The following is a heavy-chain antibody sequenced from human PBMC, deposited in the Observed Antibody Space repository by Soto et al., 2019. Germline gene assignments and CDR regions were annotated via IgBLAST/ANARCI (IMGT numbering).Heavy chain of an antibody. CDR2: TYYRSKWYN. CDR3: ARDGETTSYYMDV. V-gene: IGHV6-1*01. CDR1: VDSVPSNSAA. J-gene: IGHJ6*03. D-gene: IGHD1-7*01. Sequence: SQTLSLTFAISVDSVPSNSAAWNWIRQSPSRGLEWLGRTYYRSKWYNQYAASLRSRITINPDTSKNQFSLQLNSVTPEDTAVNYCARDGETTSYYMDVWGKGTTVTVSS.